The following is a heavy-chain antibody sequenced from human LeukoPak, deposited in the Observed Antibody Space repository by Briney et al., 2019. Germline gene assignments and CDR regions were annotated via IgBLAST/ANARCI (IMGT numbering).Heavy chain of an antibody. V-gene: IGHV3-9*01. D-gene: IGHD3-22*01. CDR2: ISWNSGSI. J-gene: IGHJ4*02. CDR1: GFTFDDYA. Sequence: PGGSLRLSCAASGFTFDDYAMHWVRQAPGKGLEWVSGISWNSGSIGYADSVKGRFTISRDNAKNSLYLQMNSLRAEDTAVYYCAKGRDYYYDSSGYYYGDGDYWGQGTLVTVSS. CDR3: AKGRDYYYDSSGYYYGDGDY.